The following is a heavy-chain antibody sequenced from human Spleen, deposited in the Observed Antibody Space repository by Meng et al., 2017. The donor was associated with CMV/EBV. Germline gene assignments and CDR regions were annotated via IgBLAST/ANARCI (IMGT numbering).Heavy chain of an antibody. Sequence: GESLKISCAASGFTFSSYNMHWVRQAPGKGLEWVANIKQDGSEKYYGDSVKGRFTISRDNAKNSLYLQMNSLRAEDTAVYYCASDSSDLDYWGQGTLVTVSS. CDR2: IKQDGSEK. D-gene: IGHD6-19*01. J-gene: IGHJ4*02. CDR1: GFTFSSYN. V-gene: IGHV3-7*01. CDR3: ASDSSDLDY.